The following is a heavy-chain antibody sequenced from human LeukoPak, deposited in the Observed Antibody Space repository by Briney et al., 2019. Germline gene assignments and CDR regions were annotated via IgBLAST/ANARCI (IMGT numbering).Heavy chain of an antibody. CDR3: AKVHDSSSWSRRAFDI. CDR1: GGSFSGYR. J-gene: IGHJ3*02. CDR2: INDSHSGST. V-gene: IGHV4-34*01. Sequence: SETLSLTCAVYGGSFSGYRWTWIRQPPRKGLEWIGEINDSHSGSTNDNPSLKSRVTISVDTSKNQVSLKLSSVTAADTAVYYCAKVHDSSSWSRRAFDIWGQGTMVTVSS. D-gene: IGHD6-13*01.